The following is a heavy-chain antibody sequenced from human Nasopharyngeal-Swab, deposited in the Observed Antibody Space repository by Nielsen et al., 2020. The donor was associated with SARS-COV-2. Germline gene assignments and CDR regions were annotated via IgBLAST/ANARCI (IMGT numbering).Heavy chain of an antibody. CDR3: ARDDLNVRYSYVYRTVGLPDY. CDR2: ISYDGSNK. V-gene: IGHV3-30*03. J-gene: IGHJ4*02. Sequence: VRQAPGKGLEWVAVISYDGSNKYYADSVKGRFTISRDSSKNTLYLQMNSLRADDTAVYYCARDDLNVRYSYVYRTVGLPDYWGQGTLVTVSS. D-gene: IGHD5-18*01.